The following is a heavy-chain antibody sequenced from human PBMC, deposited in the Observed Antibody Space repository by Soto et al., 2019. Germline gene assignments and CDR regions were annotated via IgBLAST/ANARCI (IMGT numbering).Heavy chain of an antibody. J-gene: IGHJ4*02. D-gene: IGHD1-1*01. CDR3: ARGGGSTRTLDY. CDR1: GYNFAGYW. CDR2: IHPSDSDT. V-gene: IGHV5-51*01. Sequence: WESLKISCKGSGYNFAGYWIAWVRQMPGKGLELMGIIHPSDSDTRYRPSFQGQVTISADKSISSAYLQWSSLRASETAMYYCARGGGSTRTLDYWGQGTPVTVSS.